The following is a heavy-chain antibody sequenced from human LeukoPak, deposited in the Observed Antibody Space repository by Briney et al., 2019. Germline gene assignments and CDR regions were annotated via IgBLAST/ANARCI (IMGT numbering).Heavy chain of an antibody. J-gene: IGHJ4*02. CDR1: GFTFSSYE. D-gene: IGHD4/OR15-4a*01. Sequence: PGGSLRLSCAASGFTFSSYEMNWVRQAPGKEPEWISYISSSGSLVYYADSVKGRFTVSRDNAQKSLFLQMNGLRVEDTAMYYCARDSLHNYGGTGYGYYFDYWGQGTPVTVSS. CDR2: ISSSGSLV. V-gene: IGHV3-48*03. CDR3: ARDSLHNYGGTGYGYYFDY.